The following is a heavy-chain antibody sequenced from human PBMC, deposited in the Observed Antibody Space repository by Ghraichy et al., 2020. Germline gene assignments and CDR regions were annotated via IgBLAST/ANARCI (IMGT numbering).Heavy chain of an antibody. Sequence: GGSLRLSCGASGLTFSNYWMHWVRQAPGKGLVWVSRINSDGISTSYADSVKGRFTISRDNAKNTLYLQMNSLRAEDTAVYYCARAFFGGWFDPWGQGTLVTVSS. J-gene: IGHJ5*02. CDR2: INSDGIST. V-gene: IGHV3-74*01. D-gene: IGHD3-16*01. CDR3: ARAFFGGWFDP. CDR1: GLTFSNYW.